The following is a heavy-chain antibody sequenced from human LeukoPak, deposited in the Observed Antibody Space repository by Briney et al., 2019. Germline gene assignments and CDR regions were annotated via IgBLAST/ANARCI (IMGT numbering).Heavy chain of an antibody. CDR2: IYTSGCT. Sequence: SETLSLTCTVSGGSISSGSYYWSWIRQPAGKGLEWIGRIYTSGCTNYNPSLKSRVTISVDTSKNQFSLKLSSVTAADTAVYYCARDGGYCSGGSCYSGYYYYYMDVWGKGTTVTISS. D-gene: IGHD2-15*01. V-gene: IGHV4-61*02. CDR1: GGSISSGSYY. J-gene: IGHJ6*03. CDR3: ARDGGYCSGGSCYSGYYYYYMDV.